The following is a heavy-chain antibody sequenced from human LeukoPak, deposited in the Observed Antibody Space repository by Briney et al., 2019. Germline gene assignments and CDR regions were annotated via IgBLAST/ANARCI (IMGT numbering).Heavy chain of an antibody. V-gene: IGHV4-59*08. Sequence: PSETLSLTCTVSGGSISNYYWSWIRQPPGKGLEYIGFIYYTGTTNYNPSLKSRVTISVDTSKNQFSLKLSSVTAADTAVYYCARQGYWSGYFVFDYWGQGALSPSPQ. CDR3: ARQGYWSGYFVFDY. CDR1: GGSISNYY. J-gene: IGHJ4*02. CDR2: IYYTGTT. D-gene: IGHD3-3*01.